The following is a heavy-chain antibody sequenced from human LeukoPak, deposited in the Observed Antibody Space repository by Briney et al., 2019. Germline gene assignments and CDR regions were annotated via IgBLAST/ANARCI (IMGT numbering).Heavy chain of an antibody. CDR2: ISGSGSST. J-gene: IGHJ6*03. V-gene: IGHV3-23*01. D-gene: IGHD3-3*01. CDR3: ARGAMDYDFWSGSIQHLYYMDV. CDR1: EFTFSNYG. Sequence: GGSLRLSCAASEFTFSNYGMSWVRQAPGKGLEWVSAISGSGSSTYYADSVKGRFTISRDNSKNTLYLQMNSLRSDDTAVYYCARGAMDYDFWSGSIQHLYYMDVWGKGTTVTVSS.